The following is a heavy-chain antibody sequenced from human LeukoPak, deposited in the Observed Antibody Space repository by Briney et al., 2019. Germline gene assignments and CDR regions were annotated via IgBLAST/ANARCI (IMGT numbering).Heavy chain of an antibody. D-gene: IGHD1-26*01. CDR3: ARDGISEAFDI. J-gene: IGHJ3*02. CDR2: IYHSGST. CDR1: GGSISSYS. Sequence: KSSETLSLTCTVSGGSISSYSWSWIRQPPGKGLEWIGYIYHSGSTYYNPSLKSRVTISVDRSKNQFSLKLSSVTAADTAVYYCARDGISEAFDIWGQGTMVTVSS. V-gene: IGHV4-30-2*01.